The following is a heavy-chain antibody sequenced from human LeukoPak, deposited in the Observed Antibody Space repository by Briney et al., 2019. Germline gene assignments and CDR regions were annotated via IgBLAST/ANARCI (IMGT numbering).Heavy chain of an antibody. CDR1: GFTFSRFA. CDR3: SRGQEVDDGVLES. V-gene: IGHV3-23*01. CDR2: IRGNGGGT. J-gene: IGHJ4*02. Sequence: GGSLRLSCVRAGFTFSRFAAAWVRQAPGQGLEWVSTIRGNGGGTHYAGSLRGRFTLSRDNAKSTVYLQMNSLRAEDTAIYYCSRGQEVDDGVLESWGRGTLVTVSS. D-gene: IGHD3-3*01.